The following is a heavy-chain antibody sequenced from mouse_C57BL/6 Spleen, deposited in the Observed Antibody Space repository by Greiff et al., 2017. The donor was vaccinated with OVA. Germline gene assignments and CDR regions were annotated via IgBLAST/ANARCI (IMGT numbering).Heavy chain of an antibody. J-gene: IGHJ4*01. CDR1: GYTFTSYW. CDR2: IYPGSGST. D-gene: IGHD2-5*01. V-gene: IGHV1-55*01. Sequence: QVQLQQPGAELVKPGASVKMSCKASGYTFTSYWITWMKQRPGQGLEWIGDIYPGSGSTNYNEKFKSKATLTVDTSSSTAYMQLSSLTSEDSAVYYCARAYYSNYEAMDYWGQGTSVTVSS. CDR3: ARAYYSNYEAMDY.